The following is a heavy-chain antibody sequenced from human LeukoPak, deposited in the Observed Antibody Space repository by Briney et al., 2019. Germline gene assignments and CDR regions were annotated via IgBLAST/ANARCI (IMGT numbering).Heavy chain of an antibody. CDR3: TRVDTSIAAAGNLDY. D-gene: IGHD6-13*01. J-gene: IGHJ4*02. Sequence: PGGSLRLSCAASGFTFSNYAMSWVRQAPGKGLEWVSTISGSGGTTSYADSVKGRFTISRDNSKSTLYLQMNSLRAEDTAVYYCTRVDTSIAAAGNLDYWGQGTLVTVSS. CDR1: GFTFSNYA. CDR2: ISGSGGTT. V-gene: IGHV3-23*01.